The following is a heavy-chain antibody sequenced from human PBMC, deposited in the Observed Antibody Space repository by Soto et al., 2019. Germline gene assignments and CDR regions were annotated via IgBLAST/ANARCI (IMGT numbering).Heavy chain of an antibody. D-gene: IGHD3-10*01. CDR3: ARQGSKYGPNFDF. CDR1: GYSFTSYR. CDR2: IYPGDSDT. V-gene: IGHV5-51*01. J-gene: IGHJ4*02. Sequence: PGESLKISCKGSGYSFTSYRIGWVRQMPGKGLEWMGIIYPGDSDTRYSPSFQGQVTFSADESITTAYLQWSSLKASDTAMYYCARQGSKYGPNFDFWGQGTLVTVSS.